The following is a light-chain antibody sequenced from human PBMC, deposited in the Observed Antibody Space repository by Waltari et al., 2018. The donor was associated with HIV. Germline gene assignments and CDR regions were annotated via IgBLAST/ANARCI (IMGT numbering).Light chain of an antibody. Sequence: EIVMTQSPATLSVSPGERATLSCRASQNISSDLVWYQQKPGQAPMLLIYAASTRATGIPARLSGSGSGTEFTLTISSLKSEDFALVDCLQYSNWWTFGQGTKVEIK. J-gene: IGKJ1*01. V-gene: IGKV3-15*01. CDR1: QNISSD. CDR3: LQYSNWWT. CDR2: AAS.